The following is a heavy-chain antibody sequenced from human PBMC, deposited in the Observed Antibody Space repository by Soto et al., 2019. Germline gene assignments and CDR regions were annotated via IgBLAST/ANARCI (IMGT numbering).Heavy chain of an antibody. CDR1: GGSISSSSFH. Sequence: QLQLQEAGPGLGQPSETLSLTCTVSGGSISSSSFHWGWIRQPPGKGLEWVGSIYYSGSTYYSPSLKRRVTISVDTSKTQFSLKLSSVTAADTAVYYCARRERAAGTDWWFDPLGPGTLVTVSS. D-gene: IGHD6-13*01. CDR3: ARRERAAGTDWWFDP. J-gene: IGHJ5*02. V-gene: IGHV4-39*01. CDR2: IYYSGST.